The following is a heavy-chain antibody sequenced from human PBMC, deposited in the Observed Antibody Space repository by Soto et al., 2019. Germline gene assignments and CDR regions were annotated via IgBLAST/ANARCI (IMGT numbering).Heavy chain of an antibody. D-gene: IGHD3-9*01. CDR2: ISPRSGGT. CDR3: ARPPGYISDWYYFDL. Sequence: GASVKVSCKASGYTFIDYYMHWVRQTPGQGFEWMGRISPRSGGTNYAQKFQGRVTMTWDTSLNTAYMELSSLISEDTAVYYCARPPGYISDWYYFDLWGQGTLVTVSS. CDR1: GYTFIDYY. V-gene: IGHV1-2*02. J-gene: IGHJ4*02.